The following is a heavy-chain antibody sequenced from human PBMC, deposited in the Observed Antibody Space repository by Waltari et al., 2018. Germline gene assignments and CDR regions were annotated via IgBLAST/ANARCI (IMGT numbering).Heavy chain of an antibody. CDR1: GSTFSNYD. V-gene: IGHV3-11*05. J-gene: IGHJ4*02. CDR2: ISSGSTYI. CDR3: TRAPDY. Sequence: IQLVESGGGLVQPGGSLRLPFEAFGSTFSNYDMSWVRQAPGKGLEWVSYISSGSTYIYYADSVKGRFTISRDNAKNSLSLQMSSLRAEDTAIYYCTRAPDYWGQGVLVTVSS.